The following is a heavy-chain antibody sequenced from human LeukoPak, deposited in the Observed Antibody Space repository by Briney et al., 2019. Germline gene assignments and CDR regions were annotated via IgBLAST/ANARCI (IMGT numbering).Heavy chain of an antibody. J-gene: IGHJ4*02. CDR3: ARGDYCSGGSCYLPPTY. CDR2: MNPNSGNT. V-gene: IGHV1-8*03. D-gene: IGHD2-15*01. CDR1: GYTFTSYD. Sequence: ASVKVSCKASGYTFTSYDINWVRQATGQGLEWMGWMNPNSGNTGYAQKFQGRVTITRNTSISTAYMELSSLRSEDTAVYYCARGDYCSGGSCYLPPTYWGQGTLVTVSS.